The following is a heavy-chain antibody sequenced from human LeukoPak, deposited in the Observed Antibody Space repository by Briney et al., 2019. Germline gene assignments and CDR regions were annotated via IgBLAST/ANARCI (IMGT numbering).Heavy chain of an antibody. Sequence: SETLSLTCAVYGGSFSGYYWSWIRQPPGKGLEWIGEINHSGSTNYSPSLKSRVTMSVDTSKNQFSLKLSSVTAADTAVYYCARLTGYSSSWYYPWFDPWGQGALVTVSS. V-gene: IGHV4-34*01. CDR1: GGSFSGYY. J-gene: IGHJ5*02. D-gene: IGHD6-13*01. CDR3: ARLTGYSSSWYYPWFDP. CDR2: INHSGST.